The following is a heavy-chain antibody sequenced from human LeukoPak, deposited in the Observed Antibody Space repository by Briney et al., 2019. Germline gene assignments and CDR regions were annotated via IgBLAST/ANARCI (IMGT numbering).Heavy chain of an antibody. CDR1: GDSFSSVTDY. V-gene: IGHV4-39*07. Sequence: SETLSLTCSVSGDSFSSVTDYWAWIRQPPGKGLEWIASGDYSGGTYYNPSLESRVAISADMSKKQISLKLTSVTGADTAVYFCAGERGEEYSSGWYKTNFFDNWGQGIRVTVSS. CDR2: GDYSGGT. D-gene: IGHD6-19*01. J-gene: IGHJ4*02. CDR3: AGERGEEYSSGWYKTNFFDN.